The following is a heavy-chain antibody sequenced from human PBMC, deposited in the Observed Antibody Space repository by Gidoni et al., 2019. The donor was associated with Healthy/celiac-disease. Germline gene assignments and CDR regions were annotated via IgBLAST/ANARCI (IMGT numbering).Heavy chain of an antibody. Sequence: QVQLVESGGGVVQPGSSLRLSCAASGFTFSSYGIHWVRQAPGKGLEWVAVISYDGSNKYYADSVKGRFTISRDNSKNTLYLQMNSLRAEDTAVYYCARSDSSGYPDYWGQGTLVTVSS. D-gene: IGHD3-22*01. CDR1: GFTFSSYG. J-gene: IGHJ4*02. V-gene: IGHV3-30*03. CDR3: ARSDSSGYPDY. CDR2: ISYDGSNK.